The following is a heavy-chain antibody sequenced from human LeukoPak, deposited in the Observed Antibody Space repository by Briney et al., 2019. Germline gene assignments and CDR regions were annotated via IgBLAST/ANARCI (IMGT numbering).Heavy chain of an antibody. J-gene: IGHJ5*02. Sequence: ASVKVSCKASGCTSTTYGITWIRQTPGQGLEWLGGLNPILGTSNYAQQFQGRLTITVDESTPTVYMELSRLRSDDTAIYFCARDYTSICFYPWGQGTLVRVS. CDR1: GCTSTTYG. CDR3: ARDYTSICFYP. V-gene: IGHV1-69*13. D-gene: IGHD2/OR15-2a*01. CDR2: LNPILGTS.